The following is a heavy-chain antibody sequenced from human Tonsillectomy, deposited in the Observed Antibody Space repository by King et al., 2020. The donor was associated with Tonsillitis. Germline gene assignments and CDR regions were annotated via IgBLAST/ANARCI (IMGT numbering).Heavy chain of an antibody. D-gene: IGHD3-22*01. CDR3: ARVVSRYYDSGGYSFDI. CDR2: IYYSGST. J-gene: IGHJ3*02. V-gene: IGHV4-61*01. Sequence: VQLQESGPGLVKPSETLSLTCTVSGGSVSSGSYYWSWIRQPPGKGLEWIGYIYYSGSTNYNPSLKSRVTISVDTSKNQFSLKLSSVTAADTAVYYCARVVSRYYDSGGYSFDIWGQGTMGTVSS. CDR1: GGSVSSGSYY.